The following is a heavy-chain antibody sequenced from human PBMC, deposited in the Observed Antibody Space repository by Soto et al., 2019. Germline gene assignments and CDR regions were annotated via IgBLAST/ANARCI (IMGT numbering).Heavy chain of an antibody. CDR1: GGSISSGAYY. CDR3: AIYDSSGSRGFQH. CDR2: IYYSGST. V-gene: IGHV4-31*03. J-gene: IGHJ1*01. D-gene: IGHD3-22*01. Sequence: QVQLQESGPGLVKPSQTLYLTCTVSGGSISSGAYYWSWIRQHPGKGLEWIGYIYYSGSTYYNPSLKSRVTISVDTSKNQFSLKLSSVTAADTAVDYCAIYDSSGSRGFQHWGQGTLVTVSS.